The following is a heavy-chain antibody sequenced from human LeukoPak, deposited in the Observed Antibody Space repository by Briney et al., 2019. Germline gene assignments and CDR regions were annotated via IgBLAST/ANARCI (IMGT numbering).Heavy chain of an antibody. J-gene: IGHJ6*02. V-gene: IGHV1-18*01. CDR3: ARVYCSSTSCYRAYYYGMDV. Sequence: ASVKVSCKASGYTFTSYGISWVRQAPGQGLEWMGWISAYNGNTNYAQKLQDRVTMTTDTSTSTAYMELRSLRSDDTAVYYCARVYCSSTSCYRAYYYGMDVWGQGTTVTVSS. CDR1: GYTFTSYG. CDR2: ISAYNGNT. D-gene: IGHD2-2*02.